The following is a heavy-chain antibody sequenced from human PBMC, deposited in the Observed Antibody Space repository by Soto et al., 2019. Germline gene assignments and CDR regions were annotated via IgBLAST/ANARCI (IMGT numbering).Heavy chain of an antibody. J-gene: IGHJ6*02. CDR2: IDCGNGVP. CDR1: GYSFKTLT. D-gene: IGHD3-16*01. Sequence: QVQLVQSGAEVKKPGASLTVSCKTSGYSFKTLTIYWVRQVPGQRFEWLGWIDCGNGVPHYSEKFGDRVTSSIDVSESRAYLELSTLGSADSGTYYCIQGGGEVPNFYYYGIDESGPGTTVTVSS. CDR3: IQGGGEVPNFYYYGIDE. V-gene: IGHV1-3*01.